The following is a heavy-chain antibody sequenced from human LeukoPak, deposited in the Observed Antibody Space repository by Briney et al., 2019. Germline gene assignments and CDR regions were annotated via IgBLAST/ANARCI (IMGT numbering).Heavy chain of an antibody. Sequence: SETLSLTCAVYGGSFSGYYWSWIRQPPGKGLEWIGEINHSGSTNYNPSLKSRVTLSVDTSKNQFSLKLSSVTAADTAVYYCARSSHYDSSGYYFSGAFDIWGQGTMVTVSS. CDR2: INHSGST. J-gene: IGHJ3*02. V-gene: IGHV4-34*01. CDR1: GGSFSGYY. CDR3: ARSSHYDSSGYYFSGAFDI. D-gene: IGHD3-22*01.